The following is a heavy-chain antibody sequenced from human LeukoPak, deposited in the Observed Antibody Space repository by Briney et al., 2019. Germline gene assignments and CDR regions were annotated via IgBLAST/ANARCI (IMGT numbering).Heavy chain of an antibody. CDR3: AKDGYPGYYGSGSYSYYFDY. Sequence: GGSLRLSCAASGFTFSSYGMQWVRQAPGKGLEWVAFIRYDGSNKYYADSVKGRFTISRDNSKNTLYLQMNSLRAEDTAVYYCAKDGYPGYYGSGSYSYYFDYWGQGTLVTVSS. CDR2: IRYDGSNK. D-gene: IGHD3-10*01. CDR1: GFTFSSYG. J-gene: IGHJ4*02. V-gene: IGHV3-30*02.